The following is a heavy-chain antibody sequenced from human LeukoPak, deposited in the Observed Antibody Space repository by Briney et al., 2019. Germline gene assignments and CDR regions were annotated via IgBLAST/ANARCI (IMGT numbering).Heavy chain of an antibody. J-gene: IGHJ4*02. D-gene: IGHD4-17*01. CDR1: GFTFNTYS. CDR3: ARQGPNGDLDF. CDR2: IESYSRII. V-gene: IGHV3-48*01. Sequence: GGSLRLSCEASGFTFNTYSMNWVRQAPGKGLQWVSYIESYSRIIHYADSVKGRFTISRDDAKNSLFLQMNSLRAEDTAIYYCARQGPNGDLDFWGQGTLVNVSS.